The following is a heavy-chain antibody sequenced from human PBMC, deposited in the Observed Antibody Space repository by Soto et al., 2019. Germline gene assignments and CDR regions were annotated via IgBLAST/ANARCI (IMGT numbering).Heavy chain of an antibody. J-gene: IGHJ4*02. V-gene: IGHV3-15*07. CDR2: IKSKTDGGTT. CDR3: TTEEPIVVVPAAQFDY. Sequence: GRPQRLCWTASGFTFSNAVGNWVRQTPGKGLEWVGRIKSKTDGGTTDYAAPVKGRFTISRDDSKNTLYLQMNSLKTEDTAVYYCTTEEPIVVVPAAQFDYWGQGTLVTVSS. D-gene: IGHD2-2*01. CDR1: GFTFSNAV.